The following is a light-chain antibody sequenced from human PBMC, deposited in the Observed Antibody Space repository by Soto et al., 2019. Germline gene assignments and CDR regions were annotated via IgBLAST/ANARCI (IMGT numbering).Light chain of an antibody. V-gene: IGKV1-39*01. CDR2: ATH. J-gene: IGKJ1*01. CDR1: QSISTY. Sequence: DIQMTQSPSSLSDSVGDRVTVTCRASQSISTYLNWYQQTPGRAPKLLIYATHTLQGGVPSRFSGHGSGTDFTLTISSLQPEDFATYSCQQSYSSPHTFGQGTKVEIK. CDR3: QQSYSSPHT.